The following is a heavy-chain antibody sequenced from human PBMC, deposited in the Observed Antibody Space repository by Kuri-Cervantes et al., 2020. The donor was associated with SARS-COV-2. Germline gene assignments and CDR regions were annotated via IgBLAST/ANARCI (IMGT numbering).Heavy chain of an antibody. D-gene: IGHD6-6*01. J-gene: IGHJ4*02. CDR1: GFTFSSYS. CDR3: ARSAARAFDY. Sequence: GESLKISCAASGFTFSSYSMNWVRQAPGKGLEWVSYISSSSSTIYYADSVKGRFTISRDNAKNSLYLQMNSLRAEDTAVYYCARSAARAFDYWGQGTLVTVSS. V-gene: IGHV3-48*04. CDR2: ISSSSSTI.